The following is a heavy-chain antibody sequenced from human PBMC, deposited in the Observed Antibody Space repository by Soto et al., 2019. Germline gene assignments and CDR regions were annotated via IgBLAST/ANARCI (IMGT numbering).Heavy chain of an antibody. J-gene: IGHJ4*02. Sequence: SETLCLTCAVYGGSFSGYYWSWIRQPPGKGLEWIGEINHSGSTNYNPSLKSRVTISVDTSKNQFSLKLSSVTAADTAVYYCARRGHSGWKAFDYWGQGTLVTVSS. V-gene: IGHV4-34*01. CDR2: INHSGST. CDR3: ARRGHSGWKAFDY. D-gene: IGHD6-19*01. CDR1: GGSFSGYY.